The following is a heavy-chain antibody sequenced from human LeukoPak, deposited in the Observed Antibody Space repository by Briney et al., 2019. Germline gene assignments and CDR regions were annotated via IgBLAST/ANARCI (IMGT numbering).Heavy chain of an antibody. CDR1: GFTFSSYA. D-gene: IGHD3-10*01. J-gene: IGHJ2*01. Sequence: GGSLRLSCAASGFTFSSYAMSWVRQAPGKGLEWVSAISGSGGSTYYADSVKGRFTISRDNSKNSLYLQMNSLRAEDTAVYYCATGGSGSYLIPYWYFDLWGRGTLVTVSS. CDR2: ISGSGGST. CDR3: ATGGSGSYLIPYWYFDL. V-gene: IGHV3-23*01.